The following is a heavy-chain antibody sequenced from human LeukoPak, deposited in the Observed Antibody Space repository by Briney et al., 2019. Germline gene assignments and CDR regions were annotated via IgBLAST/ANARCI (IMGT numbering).Heavy chain of an antibody. V-gene: IGHV1-2*06. Sequence: ASVKVSCKASGYTFTGYYMHWVRQAPGQGLEWMGRINPNSGGTNYAQKFQGRVTMTRDTSISTAYMELSRLRSDDTAVYYCAREGGTHDSSGYYHDDAFDIWGQGTMVTVSS. D-gene: IGHD3-22*01. CDR2: INPNSGGT. J-gene: IGHJ3*02. CDR3: AREGGTHDSSGYYHDDAFDI. CDR1: GYTFTGYY.